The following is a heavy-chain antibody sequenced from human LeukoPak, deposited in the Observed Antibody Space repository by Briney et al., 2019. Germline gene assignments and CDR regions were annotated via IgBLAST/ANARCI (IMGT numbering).Heavy chain of an antibody. CDR1: GGSISSYY. CDR2: IYTSGST. V-gene: IGHV4-4*07. Sequence: TSETLSLTCTVSGGSISSYYWSWIRQPAGKGLEWIGRIYTSGSTNYNPSLKSRVTMSVDTSKNQFSLKLSSVTAADTAVYYCARHDFWSGYYDYYYYMDVWGKGTTVTVSS. J-gene: IGHJ6*03. CDR3: ARHDFWSGYYDYYYYMDV. D-gene: IGHD3-3*01.